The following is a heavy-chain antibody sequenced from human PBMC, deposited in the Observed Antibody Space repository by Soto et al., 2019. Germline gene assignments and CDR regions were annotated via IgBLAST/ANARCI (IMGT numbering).Heavy chain of an antibody. CDR2: IYYSGST. CDR1: GGSISSYY. D-gene: IGHD3-10*01. Sequence: SETLSLTCTFSGGSISSYYWSLIRQPPGKGLEWIGYIYYSGSTNYNPSLKSRVTISVDTSKNQFSLKLSSVTAADTAVYYCARERLLWFGEPRGGFDYWGQGTLVTVSS. J-gene: IGHJ4*02. CDR3: ARERLLWFGEPRGGFDY. V-gene: IGHV4-59*01.